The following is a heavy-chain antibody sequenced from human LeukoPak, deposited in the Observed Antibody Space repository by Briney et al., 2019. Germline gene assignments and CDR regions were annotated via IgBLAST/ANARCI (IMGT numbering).Heavy chain of an antibody. D-gene: IGHD3-22*01. J-gene: IGHJ4*02. CDR1: GFTFSSYS. CDR3: ARDMGMNYYDSSCYFQLEFDY. CDR2: ISSSSSYI. Sequence: GGSLRLSCAASGFTFSSYSMNWVRQAPGKGLEWVSSISSSSSYIYYADSVKGRFTISRDNAKNSLYLQMNSLRAEDTAVYYCARDMGMNYYDSSCYFQLEFDYWGQGTLVTVSS. V-gene: IGHV3-21*01.